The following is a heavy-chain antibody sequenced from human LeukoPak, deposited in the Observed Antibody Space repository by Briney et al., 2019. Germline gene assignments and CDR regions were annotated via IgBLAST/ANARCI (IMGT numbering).Heavy chain of an antibody. Sequence: KTSETLSLTCTVSGGSISSYYWSWIRQPPGKGLEWIGYIYYSGSTNYNPSLKSRVTISVDTSKNQFSLKLSSVTAADTAVYYCARASSSGWWYYYYYGMDVWGQGTTVTVSS. CDR1: GGSISSYY. CDR2: IYYSGST. D-gene: IGHD6-19*01. CDR3: ARASSSGWWYYYYYGMDV. V-gene: IGHV4-59*01. J-gene: IGHJ6*02.